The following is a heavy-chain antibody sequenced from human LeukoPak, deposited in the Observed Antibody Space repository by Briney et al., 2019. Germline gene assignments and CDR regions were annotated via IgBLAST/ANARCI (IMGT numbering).Heavy chain of an antibody. V-gene: IGHV3-30*18. Sequence: GGSLRLSCAASGFTFSSYGMHWVRQAPGKGLEWVAGISYDGSNKYYADSVKGRFTISRDNSKNTLYLQMNSLRAEDTAVYYCAKSYGDYEPGGPYYYGMDVWGQGTTVTVSS. CDR1: GFTFSSYG. J-gene: IGHJ6*02. D-gene: IGHD4-17*01. CDR2: ISYDGSNK. CDR3: AKSYGDYEPGGPYYYGMDV.